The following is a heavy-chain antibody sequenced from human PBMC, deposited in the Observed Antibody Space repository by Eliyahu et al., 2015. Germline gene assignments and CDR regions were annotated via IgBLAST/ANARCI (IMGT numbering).Heavy chain of an antibody. CDR1: GYXFTSYC. Sequence: EVQLVQSGAEVKXPGXSLXXSCKGSGYXFTSYCIGXVPXMPGKGLEWMGIIYPGDSDTRYSPSFQGQVTISADKSISTAYLQWSSLKASDTAMYYCARQVGIHGSEIVATIDYYYGMDVWGQGTTVTVSS. D-gene: IGHD5-12*01. J-gene: IGHJ6*02. CDR2: IYPGDSDT. V-gene: IGHV5-51*01. CDR3: ARQVGIHGSEIVATIDYYYGMDV.